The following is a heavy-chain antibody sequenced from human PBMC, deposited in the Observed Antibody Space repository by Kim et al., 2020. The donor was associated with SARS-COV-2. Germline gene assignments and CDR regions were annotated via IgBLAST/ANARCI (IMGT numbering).Heavy chain of an antibody. Sequence: YTPSLKSGATISVDTSKNQFSLKLSSVTAADTAVYYCARLVRSSSWYADYWGQGTLVTVSS. V-gene: IGHV4-39*01. D-gene: IGHD6-13*01. CDR3: ARLVRSSSWYADY. J-gene: IGHJ4*02.